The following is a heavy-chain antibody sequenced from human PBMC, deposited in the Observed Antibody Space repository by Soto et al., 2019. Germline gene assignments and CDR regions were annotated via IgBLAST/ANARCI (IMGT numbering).Heavy chain of an antibody. CDR1: GLTFSSYP. V-gene: IGHV3-23*01. Sequence: EVQLLESGGGLVQPGGSLRLSCAASGLTFSSYPMSWVRQAPGKGLQWVSSISVSAGTTYYADSVKGRFTISRDNSKNSLYLQMHSLRDEDTAVYYCAREGWPLLQTGMDVWGQGTTVTVSS. J-gene: IGHJ6*02. D-gene: IGHD2-15*01. CDR2: ISVSAGTT. CDR3: AREGWPLLQTGMDV.